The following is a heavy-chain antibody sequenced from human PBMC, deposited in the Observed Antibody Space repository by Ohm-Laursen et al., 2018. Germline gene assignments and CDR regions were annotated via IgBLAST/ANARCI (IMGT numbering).Heavy chain of an antibody. CDR1: GGSSSGYF. J-gene: IGHJ5*02. Sequence: LSLTCAVNGGSSSGYFWNWARQAPGKGLEWVSEIDRGGNGYYAESVKGRFTISRDNSKNTLYLQMNNLRAEDSAVYYCASYYGGYDPWGQGTLVTVSS. CDR2: IDRGGNG. D-gene: IGHD4-23*01. V-gene: IGHV3-53*01. CDR3: ASYYGGYDP.